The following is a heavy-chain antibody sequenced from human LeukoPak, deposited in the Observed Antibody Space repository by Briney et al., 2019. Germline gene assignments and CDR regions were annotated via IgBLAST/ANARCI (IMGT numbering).Heavy chain of an antibody. D-gene: IGHD1-26*01. J-gene: IGHJ4*02. CDR3: ARDFRIVGATTYFDY. V-gene: IGHV3-30-3*01. CDR2: ISYDGSNK. Sequence: GRCLRLSWAASGCTFSSYAMHWVRQAPGKGLEWVAVISYDGSNKYYADSVKGRFTISRDNSKNTLYLQMNSLRAEDTAVYYCARDFRIVGATTYFDYWGQGTLVTVSS. CDR1: GCTFSSYA.